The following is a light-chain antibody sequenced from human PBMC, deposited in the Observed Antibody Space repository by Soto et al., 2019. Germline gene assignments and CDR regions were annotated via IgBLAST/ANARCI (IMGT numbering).Light chain of an antibody. J-gene: IGKJ2*01. CDR2: GAS. Sequence: EIVMTQSPATLSVSPGERATLSCRASQSVSSNLAWYQQKPGQAPRLLIYGASTRATGIPARFSGSGSGTEFTFTIRSLQSEDFAVYHCQQYNNWPLSYTFGRGTKLEIK. V-gene: IGKV3-15*01. CDR1: QSVSSN. CDR3: QQYNNWPLSYT.